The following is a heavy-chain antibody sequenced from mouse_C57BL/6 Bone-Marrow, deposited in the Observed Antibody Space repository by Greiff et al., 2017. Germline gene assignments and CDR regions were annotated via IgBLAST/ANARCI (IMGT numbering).Heavy chain of an antibody. J-gene: IGHJ3*01. D-gene: IGHD2-4*01. CDR2: ISYDGSN. CDR3: ARAGGGYDYDWFAY. Sequence: EVKLQESGPGLVKPSQSLSLTCSVTGYSITSGYYWNWIRQFPGNKLEWMGYISYDGSNNYNPSLKNRISITRDTSKNQFFLKLNSVTTEDTATYYCARAGGGYDYDWFAYWGQGTLVTVSA. V-gene: IGHV3-6*01. CDR1: GYSITSGYY.